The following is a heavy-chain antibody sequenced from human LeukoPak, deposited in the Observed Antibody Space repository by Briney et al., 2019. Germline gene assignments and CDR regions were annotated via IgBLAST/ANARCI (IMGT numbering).Heavy chain of an antibody. Sequence: PSETLSLTCAVHGGSFSGYYWSWIRRPPGKGLEWIGEINHSGSTNYNPSLKSRVTISVDTSKNQFSLKLSSVTAADTAVYYCARHVAPPGYEGVYYFDYWGQGTLVTVSS. CDR3: ARHVAPPGYEGVYYFDY. V-gene: IGHV4-34*01. D-gene: IGHD5-12*01. CDR2: INHSGST. J-gene: IGHJ4*02. CDR1: GGSFSGYY.